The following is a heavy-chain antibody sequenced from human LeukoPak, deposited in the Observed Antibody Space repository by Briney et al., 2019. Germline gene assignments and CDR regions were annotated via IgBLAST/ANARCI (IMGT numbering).Heavy chain of an antibody. V-gene: IGHV4-34*01. Sequence: PSETLSLTCAVYGGSFSGYYWNWIRQPPGKGLEWIGEINHNGSANYNPSLKSRVTISVDTSKNQFSLKLSSVTAADTAVYYCARRRIITMIVVVMKTPYFDYWGQGTLVTVSS. D-gene: IGHD3-22*01. CDR1: GGSFSGYY. CDR2: INHNGSA. CDR3: ARRRIITMIVVVMKTPYFDY. J-gene: IGHJ4*02.